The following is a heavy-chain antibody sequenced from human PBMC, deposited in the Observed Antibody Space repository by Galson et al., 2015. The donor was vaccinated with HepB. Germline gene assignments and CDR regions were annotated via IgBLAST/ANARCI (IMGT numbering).Heavy chain of an antibody. Sequence: CAISGDSVSSKSAIWNWIRQSPSRGLEWLGRTYYRSKWYFHYADSVRGRITINPDTSKNQFSLQLNSVTPEDTAMYYCARLDPGGDSWLLNYFDFWGQGTLVTVSS. CDR2: TYYRSKWYF. CDR3: ARLDPGGDSWLLNYFDF. V-gene: IGHV6-1*01. CDR1: GDSVSSKSAI. D-gene: IGHD6-13*01. J-gene: IGHJ4*02.